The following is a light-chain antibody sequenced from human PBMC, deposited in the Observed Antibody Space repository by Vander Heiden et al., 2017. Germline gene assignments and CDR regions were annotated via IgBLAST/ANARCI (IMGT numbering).Light chain of an antibody. CDR1: RSVDSY. CDR2: DAS. CDR3: QQRADWLT. Sequence: EIVLTQSPATLSLSLGERATLSCRSSRSVDSYLAWYQLKPGQAPRLLIYDASNRATGIPARFSGNGSGTDFTLIISSLEPEDFAVYYCQQRADWLTFGGGTKVEI. V-gene: IGKV3-11*01. J-gene: IGKJ4*01.